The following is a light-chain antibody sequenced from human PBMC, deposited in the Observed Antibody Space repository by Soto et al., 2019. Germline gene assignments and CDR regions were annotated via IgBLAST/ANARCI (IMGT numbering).Light chain of an antibody. CDR2: VAS. CDR3: QQYNVWPLT. V-gene: IGKV3-15*01. CDR1: QSVSSN. Sequence: EIVMTQSPATLSVSPGERATLSCRPSQSVSSNLAWYQQKPGQTPKLLIYVASTRAPGIPARFSGSGSGTEFTLTISSLQSEDFAVYYCQQYNVWPLTFGGGTKVEFK. J-gene: IGKJ4*01.